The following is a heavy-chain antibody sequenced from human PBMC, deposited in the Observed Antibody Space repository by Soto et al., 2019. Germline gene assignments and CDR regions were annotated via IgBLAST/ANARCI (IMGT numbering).Heavy chain of an antibody. J-gene: IGHJ4*02. CDR1: GFTFSTYG. CDR3: GRDGALGDTAVVDS. V-gene: IGHV3-33*01. CDR2: IWYDGSNK. D-gene: IGHD5-18*01. Sequence: QVQLVESGGGVVQPGKSLRLSCAASGFTFSTYGMHWVRQAPGKGLEWVAVIWYDGSNKYHGDSLKGRFTISRDNSKTTLYLQINNLRAEDTAVYYCGRDGALGDTAVVDSWGQGTLVTVSS.